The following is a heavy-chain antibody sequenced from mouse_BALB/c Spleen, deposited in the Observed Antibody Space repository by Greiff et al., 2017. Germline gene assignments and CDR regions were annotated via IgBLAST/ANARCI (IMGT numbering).Heavy chain of an antibody. Sequence: QVQLKESGAELVRPGTSVKISCKASGYTFTNYWLGWVKQRPGHGLEWIGDIYPGGGYTNDNEKFKGKATLTADTSSSTAYMQLSSLTSEDSAVYFCARGETGTRFAYWGQGTLVTVSA. CDR1: GYTFTNYW. CDR3: ARGETGTRFAY. V-gene: IGHV1-63*02. CDR2: IYPGGGYT. J-gene: IGHJ3*01. D-gene: IGHD4-1*01.